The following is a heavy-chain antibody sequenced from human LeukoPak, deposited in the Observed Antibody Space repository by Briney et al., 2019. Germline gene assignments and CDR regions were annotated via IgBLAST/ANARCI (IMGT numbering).Heavy chain of an antibody. J-gene: IGHJ5*02. CDR3: ARLYCSSTSCSVLRWFGP. CDR2: IYYSGST. D-gene: IGHD2-2*01. CDR1: GGSISSSSYY. V-gene: IGHV4-39*01. Sequence: SETLSLTCTVSGGSISSSSYYWGWIRQPPGKGLEWIGSIYYSGSTYYNPSLKSRVTISVDTSKNQFSLKLSSVTAADTAVYYCARLYCSSTSCSVLRWFGPWGQGTLVTVSS.